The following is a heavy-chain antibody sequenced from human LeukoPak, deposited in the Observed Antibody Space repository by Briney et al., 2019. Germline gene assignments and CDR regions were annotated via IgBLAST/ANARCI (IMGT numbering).Heavy chain of an antibody. J-gene: IGHJ3*02. CDR3: ARDLERFHDASDI. CDR2: ISSSSSYI. CDR1: GFTFSSYS. Sequence: TGGSLRLSCAASGFTFSSYSMNWVRQAPGKGLEWVSSISSSSSYIYYADSVKGRFTISRDNAKNSLYLQMNSLRAEDTAVYYCARDLERFHDASDIWGQGTMVTVSS. V-gene: IGHV3-21*01. D-gene: IGHD1-1*01.